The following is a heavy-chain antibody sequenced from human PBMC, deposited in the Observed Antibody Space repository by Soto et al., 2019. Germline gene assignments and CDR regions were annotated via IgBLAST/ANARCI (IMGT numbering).Heavy chain of an antibody. J-gene: IGHJ6*02. Sequence: EVQLVESGGGLVQPGGSLRLSCAASGFTFSSYSMNWVRQAPGKGLEWVSYISSSSSTIYYADSVKGRFTISRDNAKNSLYLQMNSLRDEDTAVYYCARDPEVGFRLRTQPNYYGMDVWGQGTTVTVSS. CDR3: ARDPEVGFRLRTQPNYYGMDV. V-gene: IGHV3-48*02. CDR2: ISSSSSTI. D-gene: IGHD4-17*01. CDR1: GFTFSSYS.